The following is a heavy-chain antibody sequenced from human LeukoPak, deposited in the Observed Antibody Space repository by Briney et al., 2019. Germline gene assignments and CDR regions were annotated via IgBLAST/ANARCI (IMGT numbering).Heavy chain of an antibody. CDR2: INRDGSER. CDR1: GFTFSNYW. CDR3: ARRNAMDV. V-gene: IGHV3-7*03. J-gene: IGHJ6*02. Sequence: PGGSLRLSCAASGFTFSNYWMTWVRQAPGKGLEWVANINRDGSERYYADSVKGRFTISRDDAKSSLYLQMNSLRAEDTAVYYCARRNAMDVWGQGTTV.